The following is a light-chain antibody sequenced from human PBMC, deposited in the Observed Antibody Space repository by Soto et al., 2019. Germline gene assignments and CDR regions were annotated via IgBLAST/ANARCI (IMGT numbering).Light chain of an antibody. J-gene: IGKJ1*01. CDR1: QSITTY. Sequence: DIQITQSPSSLSSSVLERFTITCRASQSITTYLTWHQQTSGEAPKLLIYAAARLQTGVPSRFSGSGSGTDFTLTISSLQPEDFATYYCQQAYGAPPTFGQGTKVDNK. CDR3: QQAYGAPPT. CDR2: AAA. V-gene: IGKV1-39*01.